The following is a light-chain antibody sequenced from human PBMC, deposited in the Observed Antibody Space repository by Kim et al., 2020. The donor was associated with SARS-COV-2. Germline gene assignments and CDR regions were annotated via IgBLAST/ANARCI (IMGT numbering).Light chain of an antibody. J-gene: IGKJ4*01. CDR3: QQYYNWPPVT. CDR1: QSISNK. Sequence: EIVMTQSPATLSVSPGERVTLSCRASQSISNKLAWYQQKPGQAPRLLIYGASTRATGIPARFSGGGSGTEFTLDISSLQSADFAVYYCQQYYNWPPVTFGGGTKVDIK. CDR2: GAS. V-gene: IGKV3-15*01.